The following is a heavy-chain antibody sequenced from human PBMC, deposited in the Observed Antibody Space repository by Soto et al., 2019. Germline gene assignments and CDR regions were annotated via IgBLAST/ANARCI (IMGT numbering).Heavy chain of an antibody. V-gene: IGHV4-4*07. CDR2: IYTSGST. CDR3: ARDRGGITMIVVAKNWFDT. Sequence: XETLSLTCTVSGGSISSYCWSWIRQPAGKGLEWIGRIYTSGSTNYNPSLKSRVTMSVDTSKNQFSLKLSSVTAADTAVYYCARDRGGITMIVVAKNWFDTWGQGTLVTVSS. CDR1: GGSISSYC. D-gene: IGHD3-22*01. J-gene: IGHJ5*02.